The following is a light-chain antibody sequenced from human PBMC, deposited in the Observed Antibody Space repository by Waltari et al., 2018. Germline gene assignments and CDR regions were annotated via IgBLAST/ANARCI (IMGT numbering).Light chain of an antibody. V-gene: IGLV2-14*03. Sequence: QSALTQPASVSGSPGQSIPISCTGTGRDIGASVYVSWYQQHPDKVPKVIIYDVSLRPSGISDRFSGSKSGNTASLTISGLQAEDEGDYYCSSFTTSDTLVIFGGGTKVTVL. J-gene: IGLJ2*01. CDR2: DVS. CDR1: GRDIGASVY. CDR3: SSFTTSDTLVI.